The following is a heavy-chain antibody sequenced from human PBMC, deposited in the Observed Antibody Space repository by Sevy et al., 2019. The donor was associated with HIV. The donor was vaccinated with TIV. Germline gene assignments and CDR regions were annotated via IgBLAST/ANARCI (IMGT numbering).Heavy chain of an antibody. J-gene: IGHJ3*02. CDR2: IYWDDDK. V-gene: IGHV2-5*02. CDR1: GFSLSTSGVG. D-gene: IGHD2-15*01. Sequence: SGPTLVKPTQTLTLTCTFSGFSLSTSGVGVGWIRQPPGKALEWLALIYWDDDKRYSPSLKSRLTITKYTSKNQVVLTTTNMDPVDTATYYCAHSAGYCSGGSCYSVYDAFDIWGQGTMVTVS. CDR3: AHSAGYCSGGSCYSVYDAFDI.